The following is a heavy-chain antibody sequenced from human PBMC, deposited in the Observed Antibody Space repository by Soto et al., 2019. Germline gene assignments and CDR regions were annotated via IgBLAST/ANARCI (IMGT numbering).Heavy chain of an antibody. D-gene: IGHD3-3*01. Sequence: QVQLVQSGAEVKKPGASVKVSCKASGYTFTGYYMHWVRQAPGQGLEWMGWINPNSGGTNYAQKLQGRVTMTTDTSTSTAYMELRSLRSDDTAVYYCAREGEGAYYDFWSGYYGGNYYYYGMDVWGQGTTVTVSS. V-gene: IGHV1-2*02. CDR2: INPNSGGT. CDR3: AREGEGAYYDFWSGYYGGNYYYYGMDV. J-gene: IGHJ6*02. CDR1: GYTFTGYY.